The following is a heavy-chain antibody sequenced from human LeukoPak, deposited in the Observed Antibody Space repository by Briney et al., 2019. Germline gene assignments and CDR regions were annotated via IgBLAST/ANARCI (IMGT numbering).Heavy chain of an antibody. V-gene: IGHV4-34*01. Sequence: KTSETLSLTCAVYGGSFSGYYWTWIRQPPGKGLEWIGEIHYSGSATYNPSLKNRVTISVDTSKNQFSLKMNSVTAADTAVYYCARGHWFRAFWSRGTPVTVPS. J-gene: IGHJ4*02. CDR2: IHYSGSA. CDR1: GGSFSGYY. D-gene: IGHD3-10*01. CDR3: ARGHWFRAF.